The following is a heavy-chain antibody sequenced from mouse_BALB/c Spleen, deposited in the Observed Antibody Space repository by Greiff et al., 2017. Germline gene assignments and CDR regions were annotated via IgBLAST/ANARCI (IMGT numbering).Heavy chain of an antibody. Sequence: VQLQQSGAELVKPRASVKLSCTASGFNIKDTYMHWVKQRPEQGLEWIGRIDPANGNTKYDPKFQGKATITADTSSNTAYLQLSSLTSEDTAVYYCPYYYGSSFAYWGQGTLVTVSA. CDR3: PYYYGSSFAY. CDR2: IDPANGNT. V-gene: IGHV14-3*02. D-gene: IGHD1-1*01. CDR1: GFNIKDTY. J-gene: IGHJ3*01.